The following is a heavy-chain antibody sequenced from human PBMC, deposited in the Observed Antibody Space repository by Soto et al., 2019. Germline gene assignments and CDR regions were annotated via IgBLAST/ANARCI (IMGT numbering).Heavy chain of an antibody. D-gene: IGHD3-16*01. CDR2: IFGGGNT. CDR3: AKGDGRGRLNENDY. CDR1: GFTLSNYA. V-gene: IGHV3-23*01. Sequence: EVQLLESGGGLVQPGGSLRLSCAVSGFTLSNYAMSWVRQAPGKGLEWVSGIFGGGNTFYADSVKGRFTISRDDYKDILYLQMNSLRVDDTGRYYCAKGDGRGRLNENDYWGQGTLVTVSS. J-gene: IGHJ4*02.